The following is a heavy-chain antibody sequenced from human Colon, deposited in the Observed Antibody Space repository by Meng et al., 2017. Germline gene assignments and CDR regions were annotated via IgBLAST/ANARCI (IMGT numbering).Heavy chain of an antibody. Sequence: EVQLVESGGGLVQPGWSLRLSCAVSGFSVSSDFMIWVRQAPGKGLEWVSMIHSSAGTFFADSVKGRFTVSTDNSKNTLYLQMNSLRIEDTAVYHCANRFVWGLGTLVTVSS. CDR1: GFSVSSDF. CDR2: IHSSAGT. V-gene: IGHV3-66*02. CDR3: ANRFV. D-gene: IGHD3-3*01. J-gene: IGHJ4*02.